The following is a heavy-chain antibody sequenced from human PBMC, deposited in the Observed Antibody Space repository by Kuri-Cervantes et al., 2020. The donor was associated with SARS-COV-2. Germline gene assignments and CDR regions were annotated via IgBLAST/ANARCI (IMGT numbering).Heavy chain of an antibody. CDR1: GFTFSSYA. CDR2: ISYDGSNK. V-gene: IGHV3-30-3*01. CDR3: ARDLRLGKSLDY. D-gene: IGHD7-27*01. Sequence: GGSLRLSCAASGFTFSSYAMHWVRQAPGKGLEWVAVISYDGSNKYYADSVKGRLTISRDNSKNTLYLQMNSLRAEDTAVYYCARDLRLGKSLDYWGQGTLVTVSS. J-gene: IGHJ4*02.